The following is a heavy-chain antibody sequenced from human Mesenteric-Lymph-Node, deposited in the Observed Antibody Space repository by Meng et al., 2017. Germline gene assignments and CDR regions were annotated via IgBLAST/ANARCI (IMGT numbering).Heavy chain of an antibody. CDR2: ISAYNGNT. J-gene: IGHJ6*02. CDR3: TRGGTLFGVVIIRSGTRAYYCGMDV. CDR1: GYTFTSYD. D-gene: IGHD3-3*01. Sequence: ASVKVSCKASGYTFTSYDISWVRQAPGQGLEWMGWISAYNGNTNYAQKLQGRVTMTTDTSTSTAYMELSRLRSDDTAVYYCTRGGTLFGVVIIRSGTRAYYCGMDVWGQGTPVTVSS. V-gene: IGHV1-18*01.